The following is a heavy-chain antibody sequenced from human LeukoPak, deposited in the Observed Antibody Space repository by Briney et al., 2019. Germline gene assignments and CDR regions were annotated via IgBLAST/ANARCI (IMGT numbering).Heavy chain of an antibody. Sequence: GGSLRLSCTTSGFNFWAYWMGWVRQAPGKGLVWVSRINTDGSSTSYADSVKGRFTISRDNAKNTLYLQMNSLRAEDTAVYYCARDASPRYWGQGTLVTVSS. CDR1: GFNFWAYW. J-gene: IGHJ4*02. V-gene: IGHV3-74*01. CDR2: INTDGSST. CDR3: ARDASPRY.